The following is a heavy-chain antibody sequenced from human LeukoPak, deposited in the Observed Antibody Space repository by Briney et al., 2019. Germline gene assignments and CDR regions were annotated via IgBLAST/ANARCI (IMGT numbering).Heavy chain of an antibody. J-gene: IGHJ4*02. Sequence: GGSLRLSCAASGFAFSTYWMHWVRQAPGKGLVWVSRINSDGSSTNYADSVKGRFTISRDNAENTVFLQMNSLRAEDTAVYYCARGWKTGEGPYWGQGSLVTVSS. D-gene: IGHD3-9*01. CDR1: GFAFSTYW. CDR3: ARGWKTGEGPY. CDR2: INSDGSST. V-gene: IGHV3-74*01.